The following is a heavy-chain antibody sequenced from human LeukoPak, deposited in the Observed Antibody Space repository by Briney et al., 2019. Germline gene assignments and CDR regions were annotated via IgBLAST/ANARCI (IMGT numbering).Heavy chain of an antibody. D-gene: IGHD3-16*01. CDR2: IYYSGST. J-gene: IGHJ4*02. CDR3: ARVTPELFGELSLYYSAD. V-gene: IGHV4-59*13. Sequence: AETLSLTCTVWCVSMRFYYGRWLRQPPGGGREGRGYIYYSGSTHYHPSLKSRVTISVDASKNQFSLNLLSVPAGDGAVYFCARVTPELFGELSLYYSADWGQGTLVTVPS. CDR1: CVSMRFYY.